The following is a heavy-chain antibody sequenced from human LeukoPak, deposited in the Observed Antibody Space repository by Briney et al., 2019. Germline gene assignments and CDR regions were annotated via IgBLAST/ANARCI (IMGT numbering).Heavy chain of an antibody. D-gene: IGHD2-15*01. Sequence: GGSLRLSCAASGFTFDDYGMSWVRQAPGKGLEWVSGINWNGGSTGYADSVKGRFTISRDNAKNSLCLQMNSLRAEDTALYYCARDESSVVVAAHDYWGQGTLVTVSS. J-gene: IGHJ4*02. V-gene: IGHV3-20*04. CDR1: GFTFDDYG. CDR2: INWNGGST. CDR3: ARDESSVVVAAHDY.